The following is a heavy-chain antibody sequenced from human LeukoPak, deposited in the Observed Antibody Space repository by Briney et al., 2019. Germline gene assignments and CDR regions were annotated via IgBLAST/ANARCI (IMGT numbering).Heavy chain of an antibody. CDR3: ARTRYCSGSTCYSPQLFDS. V-gene: IGHV4-38-2*01. Sequence: SETLSLTCAVSGYSISSGYHWGWIRQRPGKGLEWIGSIYHNGNTYYTPSLKSRVTISVDTSMNQFSLTLTSVTAADTAVYYCARTRYCSGSTCYSPQLFDSWGQGTLVTVSS. D-gene: IGHD2-15*01. CDR2: IYHNGNT. J-gene: IGHJ4*02. CDR1: GYSISSGYH.